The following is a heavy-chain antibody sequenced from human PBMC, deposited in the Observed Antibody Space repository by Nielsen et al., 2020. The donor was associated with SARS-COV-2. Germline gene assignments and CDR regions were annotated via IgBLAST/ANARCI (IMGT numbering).Heavy chain of an antibody. D-gene: IGHD1-14*01. V-gene: IGHV3-33*01. CDR1: GFTFSSYG. CDR3: ARAPPRYFDY. Sequence: GESLKISCAASGFTFSSYGMHWVRQAPGKGLEWVAVIWYDGSNKYYADSVKGRFTISRDNSKNTLYLQMNSLRAEDTAVYYCARAPPRYFDYWGQGTLVTVSS. J-gene: IGHJ4*02. CDR2: IWYDGSNK.